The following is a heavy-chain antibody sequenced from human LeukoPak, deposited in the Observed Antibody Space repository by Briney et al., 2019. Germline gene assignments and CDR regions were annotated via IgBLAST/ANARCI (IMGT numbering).Heavy chain of an antibody. Sequence: SETLSLTCTVSGGSISSGGYYWSWICQHPGKGLEWIGYIYYSGSTYYNPSLKSRVTISVDTSKNQFSLKLSSVTAADTAVYYCARDRYCSGGSCYGYGMDVWGQGTTVTVSS. CDR3: ARDRYCSGGSCYGYGMDV. CDR2: IYYSGST. J-gene: IGHJ6*02. CDR1: GGSISSGGYY. D-gene: IGHD2-15*01. V-gene: IGHV4-31*03.